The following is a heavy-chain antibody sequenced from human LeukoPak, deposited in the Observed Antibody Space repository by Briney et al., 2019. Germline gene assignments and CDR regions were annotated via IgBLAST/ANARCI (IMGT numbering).Heavy chain of an antibody. V-gene: IGHV4-59*12. CDR1: GGSISSYY. Sequence: SETLSLTCTVSGGSISSYYWSWIRQPPGKGLEWIGYIYYSGSTNYNPSLKSRVTISVDTSKNQFSLKLSSVTAADTAVYYCATRGGRRVDTVTKTYSWFDPWGQGTLVTVSS. D-gene: IGHD4-17*01. J-gene: IGHJ5*02. CDR3: ATRGGRRVDTVTKTYSWFDP. CDR2: IYYSGST.